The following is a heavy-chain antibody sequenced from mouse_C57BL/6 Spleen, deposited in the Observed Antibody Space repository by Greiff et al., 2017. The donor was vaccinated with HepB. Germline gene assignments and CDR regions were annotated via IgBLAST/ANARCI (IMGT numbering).Heavy chain of an antibody. CDR3: ARYDYGSSHYFDY. J-gene: IGHJ2*01. CDR2: IYPGGGYT. D-gene: IGHD1-1*01. Sequence: QVQLQQSGAELVRPGTSVKMSCKASGYTFTNYWIGWAQQRPGHGLEWIGDIYPGGGYTNYNEKFKGKATLTADTSSSTAYMQFSSLTSEDSAIYYCARYDYGSSHYFDYWGQGTTLTVSA. V-gene: IGHV1-63*01. CDR1: GYTFTNYW.